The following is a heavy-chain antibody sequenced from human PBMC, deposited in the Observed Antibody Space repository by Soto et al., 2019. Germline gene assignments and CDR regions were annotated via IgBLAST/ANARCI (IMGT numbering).Heavy chain of an antibody. D-gene: IGHD3-3*01. CDR2: ISSSSSYI. V-gene: IGHV3-21*01. Sequence: GGSLRLSCAASGFTFSSYSMNRVRQAPGKGLEWVSSISSSSSYIYYADSVKGRFTISRDNAKNSLYLQMNSLRAEDTAVYYCATDYDFWSGYSFDYWGQGTLVTVSS. J-gene: IGHJ4*02. CDR1: GFTFSSYS. CDR3: ATDYDFWSGYSFDY.